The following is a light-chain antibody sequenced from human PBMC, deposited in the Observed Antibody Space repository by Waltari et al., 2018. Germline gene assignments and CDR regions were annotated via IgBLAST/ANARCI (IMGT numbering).Light chain of an antibody. CDR3: CSYAGRYTSV. CDR2: DVD. Sequence: QSALTQPRSVSGSPGPSVTPSCTGTNSDVGAYNYVSGYQQRPGKAPKLVIYDVDKRPSEVPDRFSGSKAGNTASLTISGLQADDEADYYCCSYAGRYTSVFGGGTKVTVL. CDR1: NSDVGAYNY. V-gene: IGLV2-11*01. J-gene: IGLJ2*01.